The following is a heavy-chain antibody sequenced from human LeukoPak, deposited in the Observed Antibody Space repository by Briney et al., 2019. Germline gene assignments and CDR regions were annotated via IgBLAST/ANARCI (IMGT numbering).Heavy chain of an antibody. CDR1: GFTFSSYA. D-gene: IGHD3-16*02. Sequence: AGGSLRLSCAASGFTFSSYAMSWVRQAPGKGLEWVSAISGSGGSTYYADSVKGRFTISRDNSKNTLYLQMNSLRAEDTAVYYCANDLRGLSTLYYYYMDVWGKGTTVTVSS. V-gene: IGHV3-23*01. CDR2: ISGSGGST. CDR3: ANDLRGLSTLYYYYMDV. J-gene: IGHJ6*03.